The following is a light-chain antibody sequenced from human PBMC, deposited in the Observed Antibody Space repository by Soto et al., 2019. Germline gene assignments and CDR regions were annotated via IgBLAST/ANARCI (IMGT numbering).Light chain of an antibody. CDR3: QQYGSSLSIT. CDR1: HSVSISY. CDR2: GAS. J-gene: IGKJ5*01. V-gene: IGKV3-20*01. Sequence: EIVLTQSPGTLSLSPGERATLSCRASHSVSISYLAWYQQQPGQAPRLLIYGASSRATGIPDRFSGSGSGTDFTLPISSLEPEDFAVYYCQQYGSSLSITFGQGTRLEIK.